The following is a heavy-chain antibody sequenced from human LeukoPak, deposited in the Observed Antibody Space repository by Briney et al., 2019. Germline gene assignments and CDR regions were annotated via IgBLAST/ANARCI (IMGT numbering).Heavy chain of an antibody. CDR1: GFTVSSNY. Sequence: PGGSLRLSCAASGFTVSSNYINWVRQAPGKGLEWVSVIHSGGRTFYADSVKGRFTISRDNSKNSLYLQMNSLRAEDTAVYYCARGAPNNWNYAELDYWGQGTLVTVSS. J-gene: IGHJ4*02. V-gene: IGHV3-53*01. CDR3: ARGAPNNWNYAELDY. CDR2: IHSGGRT. D-gene: IGHD1-7*01.